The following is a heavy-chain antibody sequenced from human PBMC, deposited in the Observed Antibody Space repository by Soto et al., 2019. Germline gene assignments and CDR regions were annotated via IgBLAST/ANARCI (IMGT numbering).Heavy chain of an antibody. CDR3: ARDVTMVRGVTKGYFYYGMDV. CDR1: GGTFSSYA. V-gene: IGHV1-69*01. D-gene: IGHD3-10*01. J-gene: IGHJ6*02. Sequence: QVQLVQSGAEVKKPGSSVKVSCKASGGTFSSYAISWVRQAPGQGLEWMGGIIPIFGTANYAQKFQGRVTSTAEQSTSTAYMELSSLRSEDTAVYYCARDVTMVRGVTKGYFYYGMDVWGQGTTVTVSS. CDR2: IIPIFGTA.